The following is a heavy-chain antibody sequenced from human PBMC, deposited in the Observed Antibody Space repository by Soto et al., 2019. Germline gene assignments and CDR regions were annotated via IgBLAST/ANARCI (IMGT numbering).Heavy chain of an antibody. CDR2: IIPIFGTA. V-gene: IGHV1-69*13. J-gene: IGHJ5*02. Sequence: SVKVSCKASGGTFSSYAISWVRQAPGQGLEWMGGIIPIFGTANYAQKFQGRVTITADESTSTAYMELSSLRSEDTAVYYCATRPHLEWLLRPRGFDPWGQGTLVTVSS. D-gene: IGHD3-3*01. CDR3: ATRPHLEWLLRPRGFDP. CDR1: GGTFSSYA.